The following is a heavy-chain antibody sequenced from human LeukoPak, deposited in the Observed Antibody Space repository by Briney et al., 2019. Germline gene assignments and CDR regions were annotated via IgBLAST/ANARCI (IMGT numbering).Heavy chain of an antibody. CDR3: AIRPAYCGGDCYSLSY. V-gene: IGHV1-69*05. CDR1: GGTFSSYA. D-gene: IGHD2-21*02. CDR2: IIPIFGTA. Sequence: ASVKVSCKASGGTFSSYAISWVRQAPGQGLEWMGGIIPIFGTANYAQKFQGRVTITTDESTSTAYMELSSLRSEDTAVYYCAIRPAYCGGDCYSLSYWGQGTLVTVSS. J-gene: IGHJ4*02.